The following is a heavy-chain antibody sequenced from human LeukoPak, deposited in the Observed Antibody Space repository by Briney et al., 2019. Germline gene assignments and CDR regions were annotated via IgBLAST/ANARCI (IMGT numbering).Heavy chain of an antibody. CDR1: GFTYSSYA. CDR2: ISGSGGST. V-gene: IGHV3-23*01. D-gene: IGHD2-2*02. J-gene: IGHJ4*02. Sequence: GGSLRLSCAASGFTYSSYAMSWVRQAPGKGLEWVSAISGSGGSTYYADSVKGRSTISRDNSKNTLYLQMNSLRAEDTAVYYCAKVLNPLLRYYFDYWGQGTLVTVSS. CDR3: AKVLNPLLRYYFDY.